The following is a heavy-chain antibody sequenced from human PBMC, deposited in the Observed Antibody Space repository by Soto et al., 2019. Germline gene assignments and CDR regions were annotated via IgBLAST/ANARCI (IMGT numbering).Heavy chain of an antibody. J-gene: IGHJ6*03. CDR2: FDPEDGET. D-gene: IGHD3-3*01. CDR3: ATQTHPITISAMDV. V-gene: IGHV1-24*01. Sequence: ASVKVSCKVSGYTLTELSMHWVRQAPGKGLEWMGGFDPEDGETIYAQKFQGSVTMTEDTSTDTAYMELSSLRSEDTAVYYCATQTHPITISAMDVWGKGTTVTVSS. CDR1: GYTLTELS.